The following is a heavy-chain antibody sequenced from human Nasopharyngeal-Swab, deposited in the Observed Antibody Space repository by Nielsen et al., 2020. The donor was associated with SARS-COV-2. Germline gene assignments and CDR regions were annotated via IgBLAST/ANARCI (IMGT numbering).Heavy chain of an antibody. V-gene: IGHV4-59*01. J-gene: IGHJ2*01. CDR2: IYYSGST. CDR3: ARVAGPDWYFDL. CDR1: GGSISSYY. Sequence: SETLSLTCTVSGGSISSYYWSWIRQPPGKVLEWIGYIYYSGSTNYNPSLKSRVTISVDTSKNQFSLKLSSVTAADTAVYYCARVAGPDWYFDLWGRGTLVTVSS. D-gene: IGHD6-19*01.